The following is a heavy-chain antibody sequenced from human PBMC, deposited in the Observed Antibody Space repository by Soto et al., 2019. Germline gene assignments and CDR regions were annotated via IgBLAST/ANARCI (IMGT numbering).Heavy chain of an antibody. D-gene: IGHD6-13*01. V-gene: IGHV3-11*01. CDR3: ARGAYSSSWSAFDI. CDR1: GFTFSDYY. CDR2: ISSSGSTI. J-gene: IGHJ3*02. Sequence: GGSLRLSCAASGFTFSDYYMSWIRQAPGKGLEWVSYISSSGSTIYYADSVKGRFTISRDNAKNSLYLQMNSLRAEDTAVYYCARGAYSSSWSAFDIWGQGTMVTVSS.